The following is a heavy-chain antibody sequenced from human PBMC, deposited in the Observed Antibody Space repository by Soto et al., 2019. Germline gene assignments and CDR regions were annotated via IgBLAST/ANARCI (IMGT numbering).Heavy chain of an antibody. CDR3: AKDPSTASADY. V-gene: IGHV3-23*01. J-gene: IGHJ4*02. D-gene: IGHD2-21*02. Sequence: HGGSLGHCGAAAECVVSNYARNWVRQAPGKGLEWVSTLSKDGANEHYADSVKGRFTISRDGSKNTLYLQMNSLRAEDTAMYYCAKDPSTASADYWGQGTQVPVSS. CDR1: ECVVSNYA. CDR2: LSKDGANE.